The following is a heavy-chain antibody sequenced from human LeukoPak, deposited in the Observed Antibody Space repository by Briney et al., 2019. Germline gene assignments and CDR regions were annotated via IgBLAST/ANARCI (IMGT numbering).Heavy chain of an antibody. Sequence: GASVKVSCKASGGTFSIYAISWVRQAPGQGLEWMGGIIPIFGTANYAQKFQGRVTITADESTSTAYMELSSLRSEDTAVYYCAGGGDSAARYYYYYGMDVWGQGTTVTVSS. CDR2: IIPIFGTA. CDR1: GGTFSIYA. CDR3: AGGGDSAARYYYYYGMDV. J-gene: IGHJ6*02. V-gene: IGHV1-69*13. D-gene: IGHD2-21*02.